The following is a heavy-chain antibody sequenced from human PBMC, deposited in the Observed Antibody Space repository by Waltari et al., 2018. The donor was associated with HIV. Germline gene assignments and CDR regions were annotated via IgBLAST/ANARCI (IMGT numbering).Heavy chain of an antibody. J-gene: IGHJ5*02. V-gene: IGHV4-34*01. CDR3: ARSSPRYCSGGSCSGLRNWGWFDP. CDR2: INHSGST. CDR1: GGSFSGYY. D-gene: IGHD2-15*01. Sequence: QVQLQQWGAGLLKPSETLSLTCAVYGGSFSGYYWSWIRQPPGKGLEWIGEINHSGSTNYNPSLKSRVTISVDTSKNQFSLKLSSVTAADTAVYYCARSSPRYCSGGSCSGLRNWGWFDPWGQGTLVTVSS.